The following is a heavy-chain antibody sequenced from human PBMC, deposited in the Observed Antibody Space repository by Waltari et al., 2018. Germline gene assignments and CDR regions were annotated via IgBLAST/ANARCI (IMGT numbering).Heavy chain of an antibody. Sequence: QVQLQESGPGLVKPSETLSLTCTVSGGSISSSSYYWGWIRQPPGKGLEWIGSIYYSGSTYDHPSLKRRVTRSVDTSKNQVSLKLSSVTDADTAVYYCARRGVVVPAAILTYYYYMDVWGKGTTVTVSS. CDR3: ARRGVVVPAAILTYYYYMDV. D-gene: IGHD2-2*01. V-gene: IGHV4-39*01. J-gene: IGHJ6*03. CDR1: GGSISSSSYY. CDR2: IYYSGST.